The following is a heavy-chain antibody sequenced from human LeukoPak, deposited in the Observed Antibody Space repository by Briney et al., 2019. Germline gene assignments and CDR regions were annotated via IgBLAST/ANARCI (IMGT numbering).Heavy chain of an antibody. CDR2: INHSGST. V-gene: IGHV4-34*01. J-gene: IGHJ6*04. CDR3: ARLRITMVRGVHLFVRLDV. Sequence: SETLSLTCAVYGGSFSGYYWSWIRQPPGKGLEWIGEINHSGSTNYNPSLKSRVTISVDTSKNQFSLKLSSVTAADTAVYYRARLRITMVRGVHLFVRLDVWGKGTTVTISS. CDR1: GGSFSGYY. D-gene: IGHD3-10*01.